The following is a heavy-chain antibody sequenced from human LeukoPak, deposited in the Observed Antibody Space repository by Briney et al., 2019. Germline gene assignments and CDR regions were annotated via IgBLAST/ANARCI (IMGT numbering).Heavy chain of an antibody. D-gene: IGHD6-13*01. CDR1: GGSISSYY. CDR3: ARDQGKQQLVMASWFDP. V-gene: IGHV4-59*01. CDR2: IYYSGST. Sequence: SETLSLTCTVSGGSISSYYWSWIRQPPGKGLEWIGYIYYSGSTNYNPSLKSRVTISVDTSKNQFSLKLSSVTAADTAVYYCARDQGKQQLVMASWFDPWGQGTLVTVSS. J-gene: IGHJ5*02.